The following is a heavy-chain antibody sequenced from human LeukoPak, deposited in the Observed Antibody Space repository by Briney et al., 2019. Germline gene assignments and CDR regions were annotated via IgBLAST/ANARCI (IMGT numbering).Heavy chain of an antibody. CDR3: ASASMVRGG. CDR1: GCTFSSYA. J-gene: IGHJ4*02. Sequence: GASVKVSCKASGCTFSSYAISGVRQAPGQGLEWMGRIIPILGIANYAQKFQGRVTITADKSTSTAYMELSSLRSEDTAVYYCASASMVRGGWGQGNLVTVSS. V-gene: IGHV1-69*04. CDR2: IIPILGIA. D-gene: IGHD3-10*01.